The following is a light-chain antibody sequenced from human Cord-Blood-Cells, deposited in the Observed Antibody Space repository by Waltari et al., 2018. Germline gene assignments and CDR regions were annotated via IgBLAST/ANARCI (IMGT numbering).Light chain of an antibody. Sequence: EIVLTQSPGTLSLSPGERATLSCRASQSVSSSYLAWYQQKPGQAPRPLIYGASSRATGIPDRYSGSVSGTDFTLTISRLAPEDFAVYYCQPYGSSLLTFGQGTRLEIK. CDR1: QSVSSSY. V-gene: IGKV3-20*01. CDR3: QPYGSSLLT. J-gene: IGKJ5*01. CDR2: GAS.